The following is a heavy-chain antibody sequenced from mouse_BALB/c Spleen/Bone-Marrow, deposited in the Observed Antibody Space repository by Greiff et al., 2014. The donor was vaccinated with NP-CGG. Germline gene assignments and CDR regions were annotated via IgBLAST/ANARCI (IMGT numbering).Heavy chain of an antibody. V-gene: IGHV14-3*02. J-gene: IGHJ3*01. D-gene: IGHD1-1*01. CDR2: IDPANGNT. Sequence: EVKLEESGAELVKPGASVKLSCTASGFNIKDTYMHWVEQRPEQGLEWIGRIDPANGNTKYDPKFQGKATITADTSSNTAYLQLSSLTSEDTAVYYCATYYYGSSWGFAYWGQGTLVTVSA. CDR1: GFNIKDTY. CDR3: ATYYYGSSWGFAY.